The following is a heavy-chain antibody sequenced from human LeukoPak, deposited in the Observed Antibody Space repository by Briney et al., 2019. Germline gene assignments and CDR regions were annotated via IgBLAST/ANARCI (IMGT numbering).Heavy chain of an antibody. D-gene: IGHD3-22*01. Sequence: SETLSLTCTVYGGSFSGYYWSWIRQPPGKGLEWIGEINHSGSTNYNPSLKSRVTISVDTSKNQFSLKLRSVTAADTAVYYCARVTGYMIEDYFDYWGQGTLVTVSS. CDR2: INHSGST. CDR1: GGSFSGYY. CDR3: ARVTGYMIEDYFDY. J-gene: IGHJ4*02. V-gene: IGHV4-34*01.